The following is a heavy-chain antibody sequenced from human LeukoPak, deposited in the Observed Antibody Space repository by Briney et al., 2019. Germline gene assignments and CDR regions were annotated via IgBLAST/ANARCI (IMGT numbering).Heavy chain of an antibody. CDR1: GFTFSSYW. V-gene: IGHV3-21*06. CDR2: ISSSSSYI. Sequence: PGGSLRLSCAASGFTFSSYWMSWVRQAPGKGLEWVSSISSSSSYIYYADSVKGRFTISRDNAKNSLYLQMNSLRAEDTAVYYCARDRSSVYYFDYWGQGTLVTVSS. D-gene: IGHD6-13*01. CDR3: ARDRSSVYYFDY. J-gene: IGHJ4*02.